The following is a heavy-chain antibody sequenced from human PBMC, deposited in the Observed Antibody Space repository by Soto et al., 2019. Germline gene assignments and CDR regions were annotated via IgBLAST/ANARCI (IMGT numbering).Heavy chain of an antibody. J-gene: IGHJ4*02. D-gene: IGHD5-18*01. Sequence: EVQLVESGGGLVKPGGSLRLSCAASGFTFSSYSMNWVRQAPGKGLEWVSSISSSSSYIYYADSVKGRFTISRDNAKNSLYLQMNSLRAEDTAVYYCAREKSGSSYGPFDYWGQGTLVTVSS. V-gene: IGHV3-21*01. CDR1: GFTFSSYS. CDR3: AREKSGSSYGPFDY. CDR2: ISSSSSYI.